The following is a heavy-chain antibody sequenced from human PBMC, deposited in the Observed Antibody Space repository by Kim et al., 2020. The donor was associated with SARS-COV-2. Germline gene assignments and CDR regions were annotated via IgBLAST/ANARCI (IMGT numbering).Heavy chain of an antibody. J-gene: IGHJ4*02. D-gene: IGHD2-2*01. CDR3: ARPTKYCSSTSCYDPFDY. Sequence: KGRFTISSDNAKNTLYLQMNSLRDEDTVVYYCARPTKYCSSTSCYDPFDYWGQGTLVTVSS. V-gene: IGHV3-30*01.